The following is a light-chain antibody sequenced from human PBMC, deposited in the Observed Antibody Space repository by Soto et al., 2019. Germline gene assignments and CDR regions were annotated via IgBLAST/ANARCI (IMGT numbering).Light chain of an antibody. Sequence: EIVLTQSPGTLSLSPGERATLSCRASQSISSNYLAWCQQKPGQAPRLLIYAASSRATGIPDRFSGSGSGTDFTLTISRLEPEDFVVYYCQQYGNSPWTFGQGTKVEI. V-gene: IGKV3-20*01. CDR1: QSISSNY. CDR2: AAS. CDR3: QQYGNSPWT. J-gene: IGKJ1*01.